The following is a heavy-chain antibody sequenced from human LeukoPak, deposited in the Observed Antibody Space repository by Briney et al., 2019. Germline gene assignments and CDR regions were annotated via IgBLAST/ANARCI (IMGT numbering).Heavy chain of an antibody. CDR2: IYYSGST. D-gene: IGHD1-26*01. CDR1: GGSISSSNW. CDR3: ARADRYSGSEGAFDI. Sequence: SETLSLTCAVSGGSISSSNWWSWVRQPPGKGLEWIGSIYYSGSTYYNPSLKSRVTISVDTSKNQFSLKLSSVTAADTAVYYCARADRYSGSEGAFDIWGQGTMVTVSS. V-gene: IGHV4-4*02. J-gene: IGHJ3*02.